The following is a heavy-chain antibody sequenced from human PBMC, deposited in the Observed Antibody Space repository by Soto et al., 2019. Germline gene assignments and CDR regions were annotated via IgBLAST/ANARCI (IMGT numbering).Heavy chain of an antibody. J-gene: IGHJ4*02. CDR3: ARYIFGQGFIS. D-gene: IGHD3-10*01. CDR2: MHANTGLT. V-gene: IGHV1-8*01. CDR1: GSTFSTLD. Sequence: HVQLVQSGAEVKKPGASVKVSCKASGSTFSTLDLNWVRQAPGQGLDWMGWMHANTGLTGHAQKFQGRLSMTRDTSISTAYMELSSLRADDTAVYYCARYIFGQGFISWGQGTLVTVSS.